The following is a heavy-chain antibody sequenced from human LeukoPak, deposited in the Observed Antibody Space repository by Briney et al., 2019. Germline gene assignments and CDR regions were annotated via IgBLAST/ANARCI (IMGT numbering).Heavy chain of an antibody. Sequence: SETLSLTCAVSGGSISSSNWRSWVRQPPGKGLEWIGEIYHSGSTNYNPSLKSRVTISVEKSKNQFSLKLSSVTAADTAVYYCARDSSGYYSFDIWGQGTMVTVSS. CDR2: IYHSGST. D-gene: IGHD3-22*01. CDR1: GGSISSSNW. CDR3: ARDSSGYYSFDI. V-gene: IGHV4-4*02. J-gene: IGHJ3*02.